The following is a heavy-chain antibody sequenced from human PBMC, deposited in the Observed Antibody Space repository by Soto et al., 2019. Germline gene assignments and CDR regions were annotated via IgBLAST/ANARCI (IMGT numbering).Heavy chain of an antibody. J-gene: IGHJ5*02. CDR2: IYYSGST. CDR3: ATLPRQVALNT. V-gene: IGHV4-59*12. Sequence: PSETLSLTCTVSGGSISSYYWSWIRQPPGKGLEWIGYIYYSGSTNYNPSLKSRVTISVDTSKNQFSLKLSSVTAADTAVYYCATLPRQVALNTWGQGTLVTVAS. CDR1: GGSISSYY. D-gene: IGHD2-15*01.